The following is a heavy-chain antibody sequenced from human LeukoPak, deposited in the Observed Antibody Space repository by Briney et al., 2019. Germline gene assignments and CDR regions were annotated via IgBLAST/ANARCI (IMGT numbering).Heavy chain of an antibody. Sequence: SETLSLTCSVSGASVTTYPYYWTWIRQPPGKGLEWIGSVTYYNPSLQSRVTIPIDASKNQFSLNLSSVTAADTAIYFCARTPTGFPNWFDSWGRGTPVTVSS. CDR2: VT. CDR1: GASVTTYPYY. CDR3: ARTPTGFPNWFDS. V-gene: IGHV4-39*07. D-gene: IGHD3-9*01. J-gene: IGHJ5*01.